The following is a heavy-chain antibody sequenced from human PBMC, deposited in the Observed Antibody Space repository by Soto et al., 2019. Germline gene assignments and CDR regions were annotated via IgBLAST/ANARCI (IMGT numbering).Heavy chain of an antibody. CDR1: GGSISSYY. Sequence: SETLSLTCTVSGGSISSYYWSWIRQPPGKGLEWIGYIYYSGSTKYNPSLKSRVTISVDTSKNQFSLKLSSVTAADTAVYYCVRHAQWIIRAYWGQGSLVTVSS. CDR2: IYYSGST. J-gene: IGHJ4*02. V-gene: IGHV4-59*08. CDR3: VRHAQWIIRAY. D-gene: IGHD5-12*01.